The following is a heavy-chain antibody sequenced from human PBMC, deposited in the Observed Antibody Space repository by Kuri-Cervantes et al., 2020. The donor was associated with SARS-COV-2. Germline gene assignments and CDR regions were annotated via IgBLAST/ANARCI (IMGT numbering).Heavy chain of an antibody. V-gene: IGHV3-53*01. J-gene: IGHJ2*01. CDR3: VREAPDSASGITSFDL. CDR2: IYSGGGT. CDR1: GFIVISNS. D-gene: IGHD3-10*01. Sequence: GESLKISCAASGFIVISNSMRWVRQAPGKGLEWVSVIYSGGGTHYADSVKGRFTISRDDSKNTLYLQMNSLRDEDTAVYYCVREAPDSASGITSFDLWGRGTLVTVSS.